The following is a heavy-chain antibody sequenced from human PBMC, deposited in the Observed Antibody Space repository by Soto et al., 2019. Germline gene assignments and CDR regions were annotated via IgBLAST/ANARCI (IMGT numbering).Heavy chain of an antibody. D-gene: IGHD2-2*01. Sequence: QVQLVQSGAEVKKPGSSVKVSCKASGGTFSSYAISWVRQAPGQGLEWMGGIIPIFGTANYAQKFQGRVTITADESTSTAYMELSSLRSEDTAVYYCANTEVVVAADMRSPHYYYDGMDVWGQGTTVTFSS. CDR2: IIPIFGTA. CDR3: ANTEVVVAADMRSPHYYYDGMDV. V-gene: IGHV1-69*01. J-gene: IGHJ6*02. CDR1: GGTFSSYA.